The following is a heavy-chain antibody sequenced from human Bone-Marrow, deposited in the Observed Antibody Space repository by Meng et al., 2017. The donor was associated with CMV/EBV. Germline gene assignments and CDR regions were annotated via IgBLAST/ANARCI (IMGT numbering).Heavy chain of an antibody. CDR3: ARTRVVPAAMEFDY. V-gene: IGHV5-51*01. CDR2: IYPGDSDT. J-gene: IGHJ4*02. D-gene: IGHD2-2*01. CDR1: GYSFTSYW. Sequence: NVSCKGSGYSFTSYWIGWVRQMPGKGLEWMGIIYPGDSDTRYSPSFQGQVTISADKSISTAYLQWSSLKASDTAMYYCARTRVVPAAMEFDYWGQGTLVTVSS.